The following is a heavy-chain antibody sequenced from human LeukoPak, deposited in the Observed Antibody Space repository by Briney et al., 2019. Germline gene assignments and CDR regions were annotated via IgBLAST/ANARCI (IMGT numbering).Heavy chain of an antibody. V-gene: IGHV4-39*01. J-gene: IGHJ6*02. CDR2: IYYSGST. D-gene: IGHD3-3*01. CDR1: GGSISGSSYY. CDR3: ARQGGRGDYDFWSGYFPYYYYGMDV. Sequence: SETLSLTCTVSGGSISGSSYYWGWIRQPPGKGLEWIGSIYYSGSTYYNPSLKSRVTISVDTSKNQFSLKLSSVTAADTAVYYCARQGGRGDYDFWSGYFPYYYYGMDVWGQGTTVTVSS.